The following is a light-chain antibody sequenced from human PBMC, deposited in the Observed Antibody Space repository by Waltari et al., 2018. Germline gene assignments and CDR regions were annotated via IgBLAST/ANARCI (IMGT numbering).Light chain of an antibody. J-gene: IGLJ3*02. CDR3: ETWDSRTLGV. V-gene: IGLV4-60*03. CDR2: VEGSGTY. CDR1: SGHSSYI. Sequence: QPVLTQSSSASASLGSSVKLTCTLSSGHSSYIIAWHQQQPGKAPRYLMKVEGSGTYNKGTGVSERFSGSSSGADRYLTISNLQSEDEADYDCETWDSRTLGVFGGGTKLTVL.